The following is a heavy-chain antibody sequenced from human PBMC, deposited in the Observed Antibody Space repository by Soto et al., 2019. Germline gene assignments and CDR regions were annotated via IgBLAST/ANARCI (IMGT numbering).Heavy chain of an antibody. D-gene: IGHD2-2*01. CDR2: IYPGDSDT. Sequence: GVSLKISCKGSGYSFTSYWIGWVRQMPGKGLEWMGIIYPGDSDTRYSPSFQGQVTISADKSISTAYLQWSSLKASDTAMYYCARAHCSSTSCGSHYFDYWGQGTLVTVSS. CDR3: ARAHCSSTSCGSHYFDY. CDR1: GYSFTSYW. J-gene: IGHJ4*02. V-gene: IGHV5-51*01.